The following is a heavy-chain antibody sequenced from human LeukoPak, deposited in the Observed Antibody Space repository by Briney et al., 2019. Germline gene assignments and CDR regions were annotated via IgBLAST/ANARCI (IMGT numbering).Heavy chain of an antibody. V-gene: IGHV1-18*04. CDR2: ISAYNGNT. CDR1: GYTFTTYY. Sequence: ASVKVSCKASGYTFTTYYMHWVRQAPGQGLEWMGWISAYNGNTNYAQKLQGRVTMTTDTSTSTAYMELRSLRSDDTAVYYCARDKAAGGQRYWGQGTLVTVSS. D-gene: IGHD2-15*01. J-gene: IGHJ4*02. CDR3: ARDKAAGGQRY.